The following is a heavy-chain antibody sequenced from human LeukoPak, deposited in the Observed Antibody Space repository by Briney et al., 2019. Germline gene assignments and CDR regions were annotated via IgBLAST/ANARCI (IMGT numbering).Heavy chain of an antibody. Sequence: GASVKVSCKASGYTFTSYYMHWVRQAPGQGLEWMGIINPSGGSTSYAQKFQGRVTMTRDMSTSTVYMELSSLRSEDTAVYYCARVGLGYCTNGVCLAFDYWGQGTLVTVSS. CDR2: INPSGGST. CDR3: ARVGLGYCTNGVCLAFDY. J-gene: IGHJ4*02. V-gene: IGHV1-46*01. CDR1: GYTFTSYY. D-gene: IGHD2-8*01.